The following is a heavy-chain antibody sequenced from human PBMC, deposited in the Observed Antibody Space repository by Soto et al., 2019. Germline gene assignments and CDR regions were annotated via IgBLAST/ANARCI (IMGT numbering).Heavy chain of an antibody. CDR2: ISAYNGNT. J-gene: IGHJ3*02. Sequence: GASVKVSCKASGYTFTSYGISWVRQAPGQGLEWMGWISAYNGNTNYAQKLQGRVTMTTDTSTSTAYMELRSLRSDDTAVYYCARMLGYCSGGSCYSVAFDIWGQGTMVTVS. V-gene: IGHV1-18*01. D-gene: IGHD2-15*01. CDR1: GYTFTSYG. CDR3: ARMLGYCSGGSCYSVAFDI.